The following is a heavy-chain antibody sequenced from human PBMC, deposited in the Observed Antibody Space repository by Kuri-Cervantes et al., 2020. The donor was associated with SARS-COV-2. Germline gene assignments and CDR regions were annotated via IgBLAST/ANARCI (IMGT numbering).Heavy chain of an antibody. CDR2: IVVGSGDT. CDR1: GFTFRSSA. J-gene: IGHJ6*02. D-gene: IGHD3-22*01. V-gene: IGHV1-58*01. CDR3: AADPKIGPFYYYYGMDV. Sequence: SVKVSCKASGFTFRSSAVQWVRQARGQHLEWIGRIVVGSGDTNYAQEFHERVTITRDVSTSTAYMELSSLRSEDTAVYYCAADPKIGPFYYYYGMDVWGQGATVTVSS.